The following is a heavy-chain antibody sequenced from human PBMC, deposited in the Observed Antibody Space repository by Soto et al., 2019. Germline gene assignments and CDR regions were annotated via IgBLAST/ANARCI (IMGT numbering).Heavy chain of an antibody. Sequence: SETLSLTCSIYSGSFSGYYWSWIRQPPGKGLEWIGEISQSGHTNYSPSLKSRVSISIDTSKKQFSLNLASVSAADTAVYYCARAPKVSGSSQTRPDFWGQGTLVTVSS. D-gene: IGHD6-6*01. CDR2: ISQSGHT. V-gene: IGHV4-34*01. J-gene: IGHJ4*02. CDR1: SGSFSGYY. CDR3: ARAPKVSGSSQTRPDF.